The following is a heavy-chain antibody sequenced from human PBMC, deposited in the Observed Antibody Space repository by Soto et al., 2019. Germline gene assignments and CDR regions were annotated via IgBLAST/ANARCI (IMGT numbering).Heavy chain of an antibody. CDR3: ARGPYSGGHGDY. D-gene: IGHD1-26*01. V-gene: IGHV4-34*01. Sequence: QVQLQQWGAGLLKPSETLSLTCAVSGGSFSGYSWSWIRQPPGKGLEWIGEITHNGGTNYTPSLKSRVSMSVDPSKKQLSLNPSSVTGADPAVYYCARGPYSGGHGDYWGQGTRVTVSS. CDR2: ITHNGGT. CDR1: GGSFSGYS. J-gene: IGHJ4*02.